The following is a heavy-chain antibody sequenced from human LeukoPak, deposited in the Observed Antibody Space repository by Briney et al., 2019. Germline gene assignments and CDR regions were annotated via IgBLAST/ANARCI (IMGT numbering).Heavy chain of an antibody. CDR2: IWYDGSNK. D-gene: IGHD2-2*01. J-gene: IGHJ6*02. CDR3: ARAPIVVVPAAGGDYYYYYGMDV. V-gene: IGHV3-33*01. CDR1: EFTFSSYG. Sequence: GRSLRLSCAASEFTFSSYGMHWVRQAPAKGLEWVEVIWYDGSNKYYADSVKGRFTISRDNSKNTLYLQMNSLRAEDTAVYYCARAPIVVVPAAGGDYYYYYGMDVWGQGTTVTVSS.